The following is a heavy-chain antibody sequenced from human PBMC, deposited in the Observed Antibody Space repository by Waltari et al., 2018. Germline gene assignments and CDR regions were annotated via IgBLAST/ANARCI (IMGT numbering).Heavy chain of an antibody. CDR2: IYSGGST. V-gene: IGHV3-23*03. J-gene: IGHJ4*02. D-gene: IGHD2-15*01. CDR3: ARGDIFDY. CDR1: GFTFSSYA. Sequence: EVQLLESGGGLVQPGGSLRLSCAASGFTFSSYAMSWVRQAPGKGLEWVSVIYSGGSTYYADSVKGRFTISRDNSTNTLYLQMNSLRAEDTAVYYCARGDIFDYWGQGTLVTVSS.